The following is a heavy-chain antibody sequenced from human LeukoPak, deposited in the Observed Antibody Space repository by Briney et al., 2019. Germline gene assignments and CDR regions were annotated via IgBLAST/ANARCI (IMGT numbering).Heavy chain of an antibody. CDR3: ATSSDYGDYRTVDY. J-gene: IGHJ4*02. Sequence: GGSLRLSCAASGFTFSSYSMNWVRQAPGKGLEWVSSISSSSSYIYYADSVKGRFTIFRDNAKNSLYLQMNSLRAEDTAVYYCATSSDYGDYRTVDYWGQGTLVTVSS. CDR2: ISSSSSYI. D-gene: IGHD4-17*01. CDR1: GFTFSSYS. V-gene: IGHV3-21*01.